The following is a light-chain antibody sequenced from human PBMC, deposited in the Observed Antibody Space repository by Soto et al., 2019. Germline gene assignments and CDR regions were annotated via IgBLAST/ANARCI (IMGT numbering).Light chain of an antibody. Sequence: DIQMTQSPSTLSASVGDRVTITCRASQSISSWLAWYQQKPGKAPKLLIYKASGLESGVPSRFSGSGSGTEFTLTISSLQPDDFATYYCQQYNSYWTFGRGTKVEIK. CDR3: QQYNSYWT. CDR2: KAS. J-gene: IGKJ1*01. V-gene: IGKV1-5*03. CDR1: QSISSW.